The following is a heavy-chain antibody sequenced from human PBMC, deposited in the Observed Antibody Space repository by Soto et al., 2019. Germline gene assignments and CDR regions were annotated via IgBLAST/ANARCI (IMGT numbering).Heavy chain of an antibody. CDR1: GFTFSSYA. Sequence: PGGSLRLSCAASGFTFSSYAMSWVRQAPGKGLEWVSAISGSGGSTYYADSVKGRFTISRDNSKNTLYLQMNSLRAEDTAVYYCAKDGELVVVPAASYYYYGMDVWGQGNPGHRLL. V-gene: IGHV3-23*01. CDR2: ISGSGGST. D-gene: IGHD2-2*01. J-gene: IGHJ6*02. CDR3: AKDGELVVVPAASYYYYGMDV.